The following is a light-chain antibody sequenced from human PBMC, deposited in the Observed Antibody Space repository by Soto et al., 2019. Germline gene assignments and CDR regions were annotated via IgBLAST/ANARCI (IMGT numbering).Light chain of an antibody. CDR2: YDS. CDR1: SIGTKS. CDR3: QVWDRSSDHVL. Sequence: SYDLTQPPSLSVAPGKAAIITCGGTSIGTKSVHWFQQRPGQAPVLVMSYDSDRPSGIPERFSGTNSENTATLTISRVEVGDEADYYCQVWDRSSDHVLFGGGTQLTVL. V-gene: IGLV3-21*04. J-gene: IGLJ2*01.